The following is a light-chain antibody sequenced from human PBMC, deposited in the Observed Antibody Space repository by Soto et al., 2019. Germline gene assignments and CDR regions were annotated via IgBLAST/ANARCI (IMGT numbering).Light chain of an antibody. CDR3: QQYNNWPPWT. V-gene: IGKV3-15*01. CDR1: QSVSSN. J-gene: IGKJ1*01. Sequence: EIVMTQSPATLSVSPGERATLSCRASQSVSSNLAWYQQKPGQAPRLLIYGASTSATGIPARFSGSGSGTEFTLTISSLPSEDYAVYYCQQYNNWPPWTFGQGNKVEIK. CDR2: GAS.